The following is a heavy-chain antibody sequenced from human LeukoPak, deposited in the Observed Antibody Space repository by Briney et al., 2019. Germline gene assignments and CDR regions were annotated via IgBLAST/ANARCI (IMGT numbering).Heavy chain of an antibody. CDR3: ARDKFGSGWYLDY. V-gene: IGHV1-18*01. D-gene: IGHD6-19*01. J-gene: IGHJ4*02. CDR2: VSAYNDDT. Sequence: ASVKVSCKTSAYTFISHGISWVRQAPGQGLEWMGWVSAYNDDTNYAQNLQGRVTMTTDTSTRTVYMELRSLRSDDTAVYYCARDKFGSGWYLDYWGQGTLVTVSS. CDR1: AYTFISHG.